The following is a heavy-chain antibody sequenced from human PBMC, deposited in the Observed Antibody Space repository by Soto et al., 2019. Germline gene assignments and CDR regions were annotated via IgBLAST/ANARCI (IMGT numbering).Heavy chain of an antibody. CDR1: GGSIGSSSYY. CDR2: IYYSGTT. V-gene: IGHV4-39*01. J-gene: IGHJ5*02. Sequence: PSETLSLTCSVSGGSIGSSSYYFGWIRQPPGKGLEWIGSIYYSGTTYYNPSLKSRVTISIDTSKNQFSLKLTSVTAADTAVYYCARHKTTMLTVVSAFDPWGQGTRVTVSS. CDR3: ARHKTTMLTVVSAFDP. D-gene: IGHD3-22*01.